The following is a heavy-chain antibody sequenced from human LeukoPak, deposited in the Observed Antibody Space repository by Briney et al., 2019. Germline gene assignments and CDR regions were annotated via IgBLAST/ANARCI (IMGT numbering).Heavy chain of an antibody. J-gene: IGHJ4*02. V-gene: IGHV3-30*02. CDR1: GFTFSNCG. CDR3: AKTKEWNTNSWSYFDY. Sequence: GGSLRLSCTASGFTFSNCGMHWVRQAPGKGLEWVAFIRYDGSYQYYADSVKGRFTLSRDDSKTALYLQMNSLRAEDTAVYYCAKTKEWNTNSWSYFDYWGQGTLVTASS. CDR2: IRYDGSYQ. D-gene: IGHD6-13*01.